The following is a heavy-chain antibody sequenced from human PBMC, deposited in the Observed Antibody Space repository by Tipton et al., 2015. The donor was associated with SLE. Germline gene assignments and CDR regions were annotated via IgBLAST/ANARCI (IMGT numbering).Heavy chain of an antibody. Sequence: TLSLTCAVYGGSFSGYYWSWIRQPPGKGLEWIGEINHSGSTNYNPSLKSRVTISVDTSKNQFSLKLSSVTAADTAVYYCARAESSSSHPFDYWGQGTLVTVSS. D-gene: IGHD6-6*01. CDR2: INHSGST. CDR1: GGSFSGYY. CDR3: ARAESSSSHPFDY. J-gene: IGHJ4*02. V-gene: IGHV4-34*01.